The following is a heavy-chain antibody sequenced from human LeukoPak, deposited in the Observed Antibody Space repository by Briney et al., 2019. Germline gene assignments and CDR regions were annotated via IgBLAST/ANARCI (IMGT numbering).Heavy chain of an antibody. V-gene: IGHV4-4*07. CDR2: IYTSGST. CDR1: GGSIRSYY. Sequence: SETLSLTCTVSGGSIRSYYWRWIRQPPGKGLEWIGRIYTSGSTNYNPSLKSRVTMSGDTSKNQFSLKLSSVTAADTAVYYCARARRDGYNMPLDYWGQGTLVTVSS. D-gene: IGHD5-24*01. CDR3: ARARRDGYNMPLDY. J-gene: IGHJ4*02.